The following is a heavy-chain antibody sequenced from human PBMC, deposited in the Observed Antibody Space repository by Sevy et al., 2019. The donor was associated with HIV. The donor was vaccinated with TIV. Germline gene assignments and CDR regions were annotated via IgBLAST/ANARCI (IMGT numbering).Heavy chain of an antibody. V-gene: IGHV3-7*01. CDR3: ARLFYGSADY. Sequence: GGSLRLSCAASGFTFSSYWMSWVRQAPGKGLEWVATINQDGSETFYVDSVKVRFTISRHNPRKSLYLQMNSLSAEDTAVYYWARLFYGSADYWGQGTLVTVSS. D-gene: IGHD3-10*01. CDR2: INQDGSET. CDR1: GFTFSSYW. J-gene: IGHJ4*02.